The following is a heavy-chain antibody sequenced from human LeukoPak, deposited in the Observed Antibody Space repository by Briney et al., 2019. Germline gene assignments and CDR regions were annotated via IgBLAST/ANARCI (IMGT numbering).Heavy chain of an antibody. CDR3: ARALGYCSSTSCYTSSYYYYGMDV. CDR1: GFTFSSYW. CDR2: IKQDGSEK. Sequence: PGGSLRLSCAASGFTFSSYWMSWVRQAPGKGLEWVANIKQDGSEKYYVDSAKGRFTISRDNAKNSLYLQMNSLRAEDTAVYYCARALGYCSSTSCYTSSYYYYGMDVWGQGTTVTVSS. J-gene: IGHJ6*02. V-gene: IGHV3-7*01. D-gene: IGHD2-2*02.